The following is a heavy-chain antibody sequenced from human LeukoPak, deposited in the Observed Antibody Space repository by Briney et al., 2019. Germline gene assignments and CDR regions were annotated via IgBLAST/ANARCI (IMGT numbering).Heavy chain of an antibody. D-gene: IGHD5-12*01. V-gene: IGHV4-31*03. CDR1: GGSISSGGYY. Sequence: ASETLSLTCTVSGGSISSGGYYWSWIRQHPGRGLEWIGYIYYSGSAYYNPSLKSRVTISVDTSKNQFSLKLSSVTAADTAVYYCARVIGYSGYDAFDYWGQGTLVTVSS. J-gene: IGHJ4*02. CDR3: ARVIGYSGYDAFDY. CDR2: IYYSGSA.